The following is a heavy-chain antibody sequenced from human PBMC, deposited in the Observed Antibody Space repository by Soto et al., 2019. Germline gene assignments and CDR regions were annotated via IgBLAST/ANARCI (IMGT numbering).Heavy chain of an antibody. D-gene: IGHD3-3*01. J-gene: IGHJ4*02. V-gene: IGHV4-31*03. CDR1: GGPISSGGCY. Sequence: SETLSLTCTVSGGPISSGGCYWSWIRQHPGKGLEWIGYIYYSGSTYYNPSLKSRVTISVDTSKNQFSLKLSSVTAADTAVYYCARDWSGYSRGVLDYWGQGTLVTVSS. CDR3: ARDWSGYSRGVLDY. CDR2: IYYSGST.